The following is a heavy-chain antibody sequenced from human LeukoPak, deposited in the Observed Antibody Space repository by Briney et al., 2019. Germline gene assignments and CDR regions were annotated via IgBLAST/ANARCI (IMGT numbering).Heavy chain of an antibody. Sequence: GASVKVSCKASGGTFSSYAISWVRQAPGQGLEWMGGIIPIFGTANYAQKLQGRVTMTTDTSTSTAYMELSSLRSEDTAVYYCARGFPKASGWYDYWGQGTLVTVSS. V-gene: IGHV1-69*05. D-gene: IGHD6-19*01. CDR3: ARGFPKASGWYDY. CDR2: IIPIFGTA. J-gene: IGHJ4*02. CDR1: GGTFSSYA.